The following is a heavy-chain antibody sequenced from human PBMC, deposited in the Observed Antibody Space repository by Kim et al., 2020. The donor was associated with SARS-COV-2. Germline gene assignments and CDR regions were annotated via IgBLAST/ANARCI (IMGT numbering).Heavy chain of an antibody. CDR3: ARQSEIQLLFWRDV. D-gene: IGHD5-18*01. Sequence: SETLSLTCTVSGGSISSSSYYWGWIRQPPGKGLEWIGSIYYSGSTYYNPSLKSRVTTSVDTSKNQFSLKLSPVTAADTAVYYCARQSEIQLLFWRDVWGQGTTVTVSS. CDR1: GGSISSSSYY. J-gene: IGHJ6*02. CDR2: IYYSGST. V-gene: IGHV4-39*01.